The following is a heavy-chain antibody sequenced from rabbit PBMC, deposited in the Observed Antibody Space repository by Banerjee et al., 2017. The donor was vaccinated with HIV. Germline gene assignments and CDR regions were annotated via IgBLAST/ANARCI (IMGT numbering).Heavy chain of an antibody. CDR2: IYTSTGST. V-gene: IGHV1S43*01. CDR3: ARDRGDGDYSFDL. J-gene: IGHJ4*01. Sequence: QEQLEESGGDLVKPDGSLTLTCTASGFSFSSSYWMCWVRQAPGKGLELIACIYTSTGSTRYASWAKGRFTISKSTSLNTVDLKMTSLTAADTATYFCARDRGDGDYSFDLWGQGTLVTVS. CDR1: GFSFSSSYW. D-gene: IGHD2-1*01.